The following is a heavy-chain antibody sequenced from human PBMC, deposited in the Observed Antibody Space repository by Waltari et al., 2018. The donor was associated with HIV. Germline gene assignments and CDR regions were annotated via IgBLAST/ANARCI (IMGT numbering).Heavy chain of an antibody. D-gene: IGHD5-12*01. J-gene: IGHJ4*02. CDR1: GYSISSGYY. V-gene: IGHV4-38-2*02. Sequence: QVQLQESGPGLVKPSETLSLTCTVSGYSISSGYYWGWIRQPPGKGLEWIGSIYHSGSTYYNPSLKSRVTISVDTSKNQFSLKLSSVTAADTAVYYCARVATLPTYYFDYWGQGTLVTVSS. CDR3: ARVATLPTYYFDY. CDR2: IYHSGST.